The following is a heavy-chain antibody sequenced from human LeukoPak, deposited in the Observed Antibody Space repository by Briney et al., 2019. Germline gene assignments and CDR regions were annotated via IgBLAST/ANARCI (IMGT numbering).Heavy chain of an antibody. D-gene: IGHD3-22*01. CDR3: AKDPTYDSSGYYWYYFDY. J-gene: IGHJ4*02. CDR2: IHYDGSNK. CDR1: GFTVSSNY. V-gene: IGHV3-30*02. Sequence: GGSLRLSCAASGFTVSSNYMSWVRQAPGKGLEWVAFIHYDGSNKYYADSVKGRFTISRDNSKNTLYLQMNSLRAEDTAVYYCAKDPTYDSSGYYWYYFDYWGQGTLVTVSS.